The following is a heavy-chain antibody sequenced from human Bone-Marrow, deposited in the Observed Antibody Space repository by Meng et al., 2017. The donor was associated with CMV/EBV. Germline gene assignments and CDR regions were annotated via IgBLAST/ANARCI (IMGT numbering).Heavy chain of an antibody. CDR2: IYHSGST. CDR1: GGSISSSNW. V-gene: IGHV4-4*02. J-gene: IGHJ4*02. D-gene: IGHD2-15*01. Sequence: SETLSLTCAVSGGSISSSNWWSWVRQPPGKGLEWIGEIYHSGSTNYNPSLKSRVTISVDTSKNQFSLKLSSVTAADTAVYYCARVLGLLLDYWGQGTLVTVSS. CDR3: ARVLGLLLDY.